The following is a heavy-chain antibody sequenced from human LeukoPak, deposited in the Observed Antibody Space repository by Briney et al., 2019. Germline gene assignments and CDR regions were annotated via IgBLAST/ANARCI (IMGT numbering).Heavy chain of an antibody. CDR1: GFTFSSYG. J-gene: IGHJ4*02. CDR2: IRYDGSNK. CDR3: AESLVVVIATPDY. D-gene: IGHD2-21*01. V-gene: IGHV3-30*02. Sequence: GGSLRLSCAASGFTFSSYGMHWVRQAPGKGLEWVAFIRYDGSNKYYADSVKGRFTISRDNSKNTLYLQMNSLRAEDTAVYYCAESLVVVIATPDYWGQGTLVTVSS.